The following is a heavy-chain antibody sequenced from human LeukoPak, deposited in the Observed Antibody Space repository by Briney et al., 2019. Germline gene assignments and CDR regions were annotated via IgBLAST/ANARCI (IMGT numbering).Heavy chain of an antibody. J-gene: IGHJ4*02. CDR1: GGSISSYY. V-gene: IGHV4-59*08. CDR3: ARGEVTLDY. D-gene: IGHD3-10*01. CDR2: IYYSGST. Sequence: SETLSLTCTVSGGSISSYYWSWIRQPPGKGLEWIGYIYYSGSTNYNPSLKSRVTISVDTSKNQFSLKLGSVTAADTAVYYCARGEVTLDYWGQGTLVTVSS.